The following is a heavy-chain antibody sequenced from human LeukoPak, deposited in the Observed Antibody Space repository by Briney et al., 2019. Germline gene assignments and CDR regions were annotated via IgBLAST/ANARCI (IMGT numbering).Heavy chain of an antibody. CDR2: IYYSGST. Sequence: SETLSLTCTVSGYSISSSSYYWGWLRQPPGKGLEWIGSIYYSGSTYYNPSLKSRVTISVDTSKNQFSLKLSSVTAADTAVYYCAREQYYYDSSANSHAFDIWGQGTMVTVSS. CDR1: GYSISSSSYY. D-gene: IGHD3-22*01. V-gene: IGHV4-39*07. J-gene: IGHJ3*02. CDR3: AREQYYYDSSANSHAFDI.